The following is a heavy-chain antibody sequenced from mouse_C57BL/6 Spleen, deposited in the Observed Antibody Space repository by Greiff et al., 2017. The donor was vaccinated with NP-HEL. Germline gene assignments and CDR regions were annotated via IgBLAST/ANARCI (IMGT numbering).Heavy chain of an antibody. J-gene: IGHJ3*01. CDR1: GYTFTSYW. V-gene: IGHV1-69*01. Sequence: VQLQQPGAELVMPGASVKLSCKASGYTFTSYWMHWVKQRPGQGLEWIGEIDPSDSYTNYNQKFKGKSTLTVDKSSSTAYMQLSSLTSEDSAVYYCARMERDSSGAGFAYWGEETLVTVSA. CDR3: ARMERDSSGAGFAY. CDR2: IDPSDSYT. D-gene: IGHD3-2*02.